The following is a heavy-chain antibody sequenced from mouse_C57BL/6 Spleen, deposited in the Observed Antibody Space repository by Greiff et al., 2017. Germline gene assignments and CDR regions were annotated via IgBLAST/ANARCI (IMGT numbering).Heavy chain of an antibody. V-gene: IGHV5-4*01. CDR3: AREDGFDY. CDR2: SSDGGSYT. Sequence: EVQLVESGGGLVKPGGSLKLSCAASGFTFSSYAMSWVRQTPEKRLEWVATSSDGGSYTYYPDNVKGRFTISRDNAKNNLYLQMSHLKAEDTAMYYCAREDGFDYWGQGTTLTVSS. CDR1: GFTFSSYA. J-gene: IGHJ2*01.